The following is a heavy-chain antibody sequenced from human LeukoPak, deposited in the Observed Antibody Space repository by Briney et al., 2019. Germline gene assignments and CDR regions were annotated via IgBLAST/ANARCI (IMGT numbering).Heavy chain of an antibody. CDR2: ISGSGGST. CDR3: ASTPHRLLWFGELLPDY. Sequence: GGSLRLSCAASGFTFSSYAMSWVRQAPGKGLEWVSAISGSGGSTYYADPVKGRFTISRDNSKNTLYLQMNSLRAEDTAVYYCASTPHRLLWFGELLPDYWGQGTLVTVSS. D-gene: IGHD3-10*01. J-gene: IGHJ4*02. V-gene: IGHV3-23*01. CDR1: GFTFSSYA.